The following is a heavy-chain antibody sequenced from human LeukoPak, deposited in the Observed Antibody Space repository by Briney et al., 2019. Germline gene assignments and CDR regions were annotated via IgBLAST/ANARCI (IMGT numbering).Heavy chain of an antibody. CDR2: IYYSGST. Sequence: PSETQSLTCTVSGGSISSYYWSWIRQPPGKGLEWIGYIYYSGSTNYNPSLKSRVTISVDTSKNQFSLKLSSVTAADTAVYYCARSGGTILRHPTDYWGQGTLVTVSS. V-gene: IGHV4-59*01. CDR3: ARSGGTILRHPTDY. CDR1: GGSISSYY. D-gene: IGHD3-3*01. J-gene: IGHJ4*02.